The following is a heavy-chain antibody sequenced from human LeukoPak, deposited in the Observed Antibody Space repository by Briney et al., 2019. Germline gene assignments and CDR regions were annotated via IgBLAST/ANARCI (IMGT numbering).Heavy chain of an antibody. CDR3: ARGGYYGSGNDFRFDP. V-gene: IGHV4-39*07. J-gene: IGHJ5*02. CDR2: IYYTGST. Sequence: PSETLSLTCAVSGASISGSGYYLGWIRQPPGKGLEWIGNIYYTGSTYYNASLQSRVTISIDMSKNQFSLKLSSVTAADTAVYYCARGGYYGSGNDFRFDPWGQGTLVTVSS. D-gene: IGHD3-10*01. CDR1: GASISGSGYY.